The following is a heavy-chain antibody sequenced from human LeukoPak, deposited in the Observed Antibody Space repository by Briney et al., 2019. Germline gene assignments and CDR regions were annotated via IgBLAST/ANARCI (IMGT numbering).Heavy chain of an antibody. D-gene: IGHD3-10*01. J-gene: IGHJ6*03. Sequence: SETLSLTCTVSGGSISSGGYYWSWIRQPPGKVLEWIGYIYHSGSTYYNPSLKSRVTISVDRSKNQFSLKLSSVTAADTAVYYCARGRGSGSYYNPDYYYYHYMDVWGKGTTVTVSS. CDR3: ARGRGSGSYYNPDYYYYHYMDV. V-gene: IGHV4-30-2*01. CDR2: IYHSGST. CDR1: GGSISSGGYY.